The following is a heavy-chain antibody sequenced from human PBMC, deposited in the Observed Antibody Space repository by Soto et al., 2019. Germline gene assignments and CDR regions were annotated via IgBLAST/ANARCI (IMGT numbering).Heavy chain of an antibody. CDR2: IYKGGSI. V-gene: IGHV4-4*09. CDR3: ARGGGSPYHNHEFDF. CDR1: GGSISNDY. J-gene: IGHJ4*02. Sequence: PSETLSLTCRVSGGSISNDYWTWIRQPPGKGLEWIGYIYKGGSINYNPSLKSRVTISVDTSNNQFSLKLSSVTAADTAVYYCARGGGSPYHNHEFDFWGQGTLVTVSS. D-gene: IGHD6-13*01.